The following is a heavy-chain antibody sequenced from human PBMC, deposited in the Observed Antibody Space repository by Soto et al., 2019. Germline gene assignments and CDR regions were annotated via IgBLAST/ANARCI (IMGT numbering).Heavy chain of an antibody. D-gene: IGHD3-10*01. V-gene: IGHV3-23*01. CDR1: GFTFSNYA. CDR3: AKDLNGSGSFTSYYHYGMDV. J-gene: IGHJ6*02. CDR2: ISGSGRNT. Sequence: EVQMLESGGGLVHPGGSLRLSCAASGFTFSNYAMNWVRQAPGKGLEWVSSISGSGRNTYYADSVKGRLTISRDSSQKTLYLQMNSLRVEDTGVYYCAKDLNGSGSFTSYYHYGMDVWGQGTTVTVSS.